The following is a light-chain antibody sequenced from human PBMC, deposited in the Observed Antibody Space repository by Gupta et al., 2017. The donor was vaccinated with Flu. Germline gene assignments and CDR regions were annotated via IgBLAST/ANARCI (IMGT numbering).Light chain of an antibody. CDR2: AAS. V-gene: IGKV1-39*01. CDR1: QSISSY. CDR3: QQRDSTPWP. Sequence: DIQMTQSPSSLSASVGDRVTITCRASQSISSYLNWYQQKPGKAPKLLIYAASSLQSGVPSRFSGSGSGTDFTLTISRLQPEDFATYDCQQRDSTPWPFGQGTKVEIK. J-gene: IGKJ1*01.